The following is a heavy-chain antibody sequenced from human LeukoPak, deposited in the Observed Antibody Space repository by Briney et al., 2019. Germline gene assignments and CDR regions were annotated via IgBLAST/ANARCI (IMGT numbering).Heavy chain of an antibody. V-gene: IGHV3-48*03. CDR3: ARDRALSGSYLKPFDY. CDR1: GFTFSSYA. Sequence: GGSLRLSCAASGFTFSSYAMSWVRQAPGKGLEWVSYISSSGSTIYYADSVKGRFTISRDNAKNSLYLQMNSLRAEDTAVYHCARDRALSGSYLKPFDYWGQGTLVTVSS. J-gene: IGHJ4*02. CDR2: ISSSGSTI. D-gene: IGHD1-26*01.